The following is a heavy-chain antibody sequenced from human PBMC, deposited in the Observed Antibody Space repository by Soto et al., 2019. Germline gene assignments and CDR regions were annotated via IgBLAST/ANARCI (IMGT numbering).Heavy chain of an antibody. CDR1: GGTFSSYA. Sequence: QVQLVQSGAEVKKPGSSVKVSCKASGGTFSSYAISWVRQAPGQGLECMGGIIPIFGTANYAQKFQGRVTITADESTSTAYMELSSLRSEDTAVYYCARDLRYYDFWSDHYYFDYWGQGTLVTVSS. D-gene: IGHD3-3*01. J-gene: IGHJ4*02. CDR2: IIPIFGTA. V-gene: IGHV1-69*01. CDR3: ARDLRYYDFWSDHYYFDY.